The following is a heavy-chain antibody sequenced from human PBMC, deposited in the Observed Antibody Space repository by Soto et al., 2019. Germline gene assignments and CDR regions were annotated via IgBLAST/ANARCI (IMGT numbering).Heavy chain of an antibody. Sequence: QVQLQESGPGLVKPSETLSLTCTVSGGSISSYYWSWIRQSPGKGLEWIGYIYYSGSTKYNPSLNSRVPISVDTSKNQFSLKLSSVTAADTAVYYCARGRGDTAMAWYYWGQGTLVTVSS. J-gene: IGHJ4*02. CDR1: GGSISSYY. D-gene: IGHD5-18*01. V-gene: IGHV4-59*01. CDR2: IYYSGST. CDR3: ARGRGDTAMAWYY.